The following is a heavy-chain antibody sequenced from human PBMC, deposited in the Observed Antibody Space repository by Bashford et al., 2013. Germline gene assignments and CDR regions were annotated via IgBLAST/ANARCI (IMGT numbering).Heavy chain of an antibody. V-gene: IGHV6-1*01. Sequence: SQTLSLTCAISGDSVSNYNAAWNWIRQSPSRGLEWLGRTYYRSEWFSDYALSVKGRIHITADTSKNQFSLQLTSLTPEDTAVYFCARSPHPGRAYRYYYYYMDPWGNGTLVTVSS. CDR1: GDSVSNYNAA. CDR2: TYYRSEWFS. CDR3: ARSPHPGRAYRYYYYYMDP. D-gene: IGHD3-16*02. J-gene: IGHJ6*03.